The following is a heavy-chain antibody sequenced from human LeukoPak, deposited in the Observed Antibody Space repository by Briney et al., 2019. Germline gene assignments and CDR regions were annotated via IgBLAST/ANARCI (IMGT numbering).Heavy chain of an antibody. V-gene: IGHV3-23*01. Sequence: GGSLRLSCAASRFTFNSYAMSWVRQAPGKGLEWISVIGGSNGITFYVGSEQGRFTISRDNAKNSLYLQLNSLSAEDTAVYHCARWDAYCNGGNCYFGGFAFDIWGQGTVVTVSS. D-gene: IGHD2-15*01. CDR3: ARWDAYCNGGNCYFGGFAFDI. CDR2: IGGSNGIT. J-gene: IGHJ3*02. CDR1: RFTFNSYA.